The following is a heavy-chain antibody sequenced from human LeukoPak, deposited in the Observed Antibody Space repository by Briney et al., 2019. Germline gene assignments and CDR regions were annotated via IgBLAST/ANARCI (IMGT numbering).Heavy chain of an antibody. Sequence: GASVKVSCKASGYTFTSQGISWVRQAPGQGLEWMGGIIPIFGTANYAQKFQGRVTITADESTSTAYMELSSLRSEDTAVYYCARANMVRGVGLFFDRNWFDPWGQGTLVTVSS. CDR2: IIPIFGTA. CDR1: GYTFTSQG. D-gene: IGHD3-10*01. V-gene: IGHV1-69*13. CDR3: ARANMVRGVGLFFDRNWFDP. J-gene: IGHJ5*02.